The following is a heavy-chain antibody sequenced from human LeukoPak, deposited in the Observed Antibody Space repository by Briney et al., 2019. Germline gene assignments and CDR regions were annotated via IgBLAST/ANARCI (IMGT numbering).Heavy chain of an antibody. V-gene: IGHV4-34*01. CDR2: INHSGST. CDR1: GGSFSGYY. J-gene: IGHJ4*02. CDR3: ARGRGYYDSSGYFVQYYFDY. Sequence: SETLSLTCAVYGGSFSGYYWSWIRQPPGKGLEWIGEINHSGSTNYNPSLKSRVTISVDTSKNQFSLKLSSVTAADTAVYYCARGRGYYDSSGYFVQYYFDYWGLGTLVTVSS. D-gene: IGHD3-22*01.